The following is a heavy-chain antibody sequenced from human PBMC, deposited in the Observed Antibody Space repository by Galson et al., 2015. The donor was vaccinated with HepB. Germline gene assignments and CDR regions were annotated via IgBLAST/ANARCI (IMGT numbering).Heavy chain of an antibody. D-gene: IGHD2-2*01. CDR3: ARLVIVPAAMGGEDYFDY. CDR1: GFTFSSYS. J-gene: IGHJ4*02. V-gene: IGHV3-21*01. Sequence: SLRLSCAASGFTFSSYSMNWVRQAPGKGLEWVSSISSSSSYIYYADSVKGRFTISRDNAKNSLYLQMNGLRAEDTAVYYCARLVIVPAAMGGEDYFDYWGQGTLVTVPS. CDR2: ISSSSSYI.